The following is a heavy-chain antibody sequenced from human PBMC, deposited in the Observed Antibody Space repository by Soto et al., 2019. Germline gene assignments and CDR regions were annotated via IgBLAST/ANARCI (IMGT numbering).Heavy chain of an antibody. CDR2: INPNSGGT. J-gene: IGHJ6*02. V-gene: IGHV1-2*02. CDR3: ARGARIYCSSTSCYMPGGMDV. Sequence: ASVKVSCKASGYTFTGYYMHWVRQAPGQGLEWMGWINPNSGGTNYAQKLQGRVTMTRDTSISTAYMELSRLRSDDTAVYYCARGARIYCSSTSCYMPGGMDVWGQGTTVTVS. D-gene: IGHD2-2*01. CDR1: GYTFTGYY.